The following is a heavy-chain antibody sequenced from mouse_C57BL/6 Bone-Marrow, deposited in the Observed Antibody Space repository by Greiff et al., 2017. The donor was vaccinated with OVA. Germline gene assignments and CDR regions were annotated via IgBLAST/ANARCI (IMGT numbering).Heavy chain of an antibody. Sequence: EVMLVESGGGLVKPGGSLKLSCAASGFTFSSYAMSWVRQTPEKRLEWVATISDGGSYTYYPDNVKGRFTISRDNAKNNLYLQMSHLKSEDTAMYYCASEGDWGKGTTLTVSS. J-gene: IGHJ2*01. CDR3: ASEGD. V-gene: IGHV5-4*03. CDR2: ISDGGSYT. CDR1: GFTFSSYA.